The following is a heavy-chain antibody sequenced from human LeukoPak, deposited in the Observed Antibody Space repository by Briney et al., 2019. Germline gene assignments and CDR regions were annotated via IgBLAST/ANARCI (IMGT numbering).Heavy chain of an antibody. V-gene: IGHV3-23*01. CDR3: AKDGGLWISAHWGDS. Sequence: GGSLRLSCTASGFTCSSYTMSWVRQAPGKGLKWVSTISTGGGNTYYADSVQGRFTVSRDDSKNTLYLQMNSLRAEDTAVYYCAKDGGLWISAHWGDSWGRGTLVTVSS. CDR2: ISTGGGNT. J-gene: IGHJ4*02. D-gene: IGHD2-2*03. CDR1: GFTCSSYT.